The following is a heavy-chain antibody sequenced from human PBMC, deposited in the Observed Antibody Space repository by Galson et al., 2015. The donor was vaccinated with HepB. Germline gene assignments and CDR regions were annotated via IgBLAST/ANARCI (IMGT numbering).Heavy chain of an antibody. Sequence: QSGAEVKKPGESLKISCKGSGYSFTNYWIGWVRQMPGKGLEWVGLFYPVNSDSRYSPSFQGQVTISVDKSISTAYLQWSSLKASDTAMYSCARLYVLSSGAEFIRYFDYWAREPWSPSPQ. V-gene: IGHV5-51*03. CDR1: GYSFTNYW. CDR3: ARLYVLSSGAEFIRYFDY. J-gene: IGHJ4*02. CDR2: FYPVNSDS. D-gene: IGHD3-10*01.